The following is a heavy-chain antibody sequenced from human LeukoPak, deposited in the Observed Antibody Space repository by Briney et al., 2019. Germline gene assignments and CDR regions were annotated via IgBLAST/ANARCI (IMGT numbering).Heavy chain of an antibody. V-gene: IGHV3-23*01. CDR2: ISGSGGST. J-gene: IGHJ6*02. CDR1: GFTFSSYA. CDR3: ARALGYCSGGSCPIYYYYGMDV. Sequence: PGGSLRLSCAASGFTFSSYAMSWVRQAPGKGLEWVSAISGSGGSTYYADSVKGRFTISRDNSKNTLYLQMNSLRAEDTAVYYCARALGYCSGGSCPIYYYYGMDVWGQGTTVTVSS. D-gene: IGHD2-15*01.